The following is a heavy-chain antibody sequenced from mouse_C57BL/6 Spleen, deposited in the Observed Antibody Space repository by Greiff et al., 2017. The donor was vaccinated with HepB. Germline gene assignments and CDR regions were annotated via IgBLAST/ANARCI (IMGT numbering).Heavy chain of an antibody. CDR1: GYTFTSYW. J-gene: IGHJ2*01. CDR3: ARIMQLVASYFDC. D-gene: IGHD1-1*01. V-gene: IGHV1S81*02. Sequence: VQLQQSGAELVKAGASVKMSCKASGYTFTSYWMHWVKQRLGQGLEWFAETNPTNGRTYYNEKFKSKATLTVDKSSSTAYMLLSGPTFEDSAVYYCARIMQLVASYFDCWGQGTTLTVSS. CDR2: TNPTNGRT.